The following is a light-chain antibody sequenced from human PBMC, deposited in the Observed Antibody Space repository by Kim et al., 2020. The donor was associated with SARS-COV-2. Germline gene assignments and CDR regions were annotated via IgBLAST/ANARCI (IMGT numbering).Light chain of an antibody. CDR3: QQYSRT. V-gene: IGKV1-5*03. CDR1: QSIRSW. CDR2: KES. Sequence: TLSASVGDRVTITCRARQSIRSWLTWYQQKPGKAPQLLIYKESSLESGVPSRFSGSGSGTEFTLTISSLQPDDFATYYCQQYSRTFGQGTKVDIK. J-gene: IGKJ1*01.